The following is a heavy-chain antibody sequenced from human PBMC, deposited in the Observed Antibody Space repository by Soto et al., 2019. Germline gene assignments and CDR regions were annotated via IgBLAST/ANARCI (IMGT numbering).Heavy chain of an antibody. J-gene: IGHJ3*02. CDR2: ISWNSGSI. CDR3: AKMGYCISTSCYPNAFDI. Sequence: PGGSLRLSCAASGFTFDDYAMHWVRQAPGKGLEWVSGISWNSGSIGYADSVKGRFTISRDNAKNSLYLQMNSLRAEDTALYYCAKMGYCISTSCYPNAFDIWGQGTMVTVSS. CDR1: GFTFDDYA. D-gene: IGHD2-2*01. V-gene: IGHV3-9*01.